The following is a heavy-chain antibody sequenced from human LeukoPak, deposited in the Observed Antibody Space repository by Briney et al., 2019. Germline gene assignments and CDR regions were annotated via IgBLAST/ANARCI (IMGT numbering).Heavy chain of an antibody. CDR3: AKDMNSWRDGSGLGDYFDY. CDR2: TSGSGRSI. J-gene: IGHJ4*02. D-gene: IGHD6-19*01. CDR1: GFTFSSYA. Sequence: GGSLRLSCAASGFTFSSYAMSWVRQAPGKGLEWVSGTSGSGRSIHYADSVKGRFTISRDNSKNTLYLQMNSLRADDTAVYYCAKDMNSWRDGSGLGDYFDYWGQGTLVAVSS. V-gene: IGHV3-23*01.